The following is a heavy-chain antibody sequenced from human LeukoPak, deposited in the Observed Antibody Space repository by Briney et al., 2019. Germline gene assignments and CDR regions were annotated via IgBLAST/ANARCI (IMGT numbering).Heavy chain of an antibody. J-gene: IGHJ6*04. D-gene: IGHD3-10*01. V-gene: IGHV4-4*02. CDR2: IYHSAST. CDR1: GASISSSNW. CDR3: ARRFGELYPNYYYGMDV. Sequence: SETLSPTCAVSGASISSSNWWTWVRQPPGKGLEWIGDIYHSASTNYNPSLKSRVTISVDKSKNQFSLKLSSVTAADTAVYYCARRFGELYPNYYYGMDVWGKGTTVTVSS.